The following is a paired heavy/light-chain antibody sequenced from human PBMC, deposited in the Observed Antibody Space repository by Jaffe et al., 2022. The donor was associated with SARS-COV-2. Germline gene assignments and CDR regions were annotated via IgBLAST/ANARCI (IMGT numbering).Heavy chain of an antibody. J-gene: IGHJ3*02. CDR1: GFIFRNYY. CDR2: ISSSSSYI. V-gene: IGHV3-11*06. CDR3: ARDRDYGDYLQAFDI. D-gene: IGHD4-17*01. Sequence: QLQLVESGGGLVKPGGSLRLSCAASGFIFRNYYMSWIRQAPGKGLEWVSYISSSSSYINYADSVKGRFTISRDNAKNSLYLQMNSLRAEDTAVYYCARDRDYGDYLQAFDIWGQGTMVTVSS.
Light chain of an antibody. CDR2: GAS. CDR1: QSVSSK. J-gene: IGKJ1*01. Sequence: EIVMTQSPATLSVYPGERATLSCRASQSVSSKLAWYQQKPGQAPRLLIYGASTRATGIPARFSGSGSGTEFTLTISSLQSEDFAVYYCQQYDNWPRTFGQGTKVEIK. CDR3: QQYDNWPRT. V-gene: IGKV3-15*01.